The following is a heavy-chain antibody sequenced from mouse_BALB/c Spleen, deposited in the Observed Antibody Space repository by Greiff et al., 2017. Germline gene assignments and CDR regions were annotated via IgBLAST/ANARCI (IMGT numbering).Heavy chain of an antibody. CDR1: GYSITSDYA. CDR3: ARSVYGNYVAMDY. J-gene: IGHJ4*01. V-gene: IGHV3-2*02. Sequence: VQLQQSGPGLVKPSQSLSLTCTVTGYSITSDYAWNWIRQFPGNKLEWMGYISYSGSTSYNPSLKSRISITRDTSKNQFFLQLNSVTTEDTATYYCARSVYGNYVAMDYWGQGTSVTVSS. CDR2: ISYSGST. D-gene: IGHD2-10*02.